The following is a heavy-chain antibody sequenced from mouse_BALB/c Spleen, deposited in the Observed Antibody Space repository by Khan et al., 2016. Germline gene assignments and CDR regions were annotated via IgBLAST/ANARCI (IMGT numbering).Heavy chain of an antibody. Sequence: EVQLQESGPGLVKPSQSLSITCTVTGYSITSDYAWNWIRQFPGNKLEWMGYISYSGSTSYNPSLKSRISITRDTSKNQFFLQLNSVTTKVTATYYCAYGNYGAMDYWGQGTSVTVSS. CDR3: AYGNYGAMDY. CDR2: ISYSGST. D-gene: IGHD2-1*01. CDR1: GYSITSDYA. J-gene: IGHJ4*01. V-gene: IGHV3-2*02.